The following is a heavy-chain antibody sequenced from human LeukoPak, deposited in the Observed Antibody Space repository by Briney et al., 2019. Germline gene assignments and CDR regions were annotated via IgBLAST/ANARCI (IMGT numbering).Heavy chain of an antibody. V-gene: IGHV1-8*01. D-gene: IGHD2-21*02. CDR3: AREVTAIAHNWFDP. Sequence: ASVKVSCKASGYTFTSYDINWVRQATGQGLEWMGWMNPNSGNTGYAQKFQGRVTMTRNTSISTAYMELSSLRSEDTAVYYCAREVTAIAHNWFDPWGQGTLVTVSS. CDR1: GYTFTSYD. CDR2: MNPNSGNT. J-gene: IGHJ5*02.